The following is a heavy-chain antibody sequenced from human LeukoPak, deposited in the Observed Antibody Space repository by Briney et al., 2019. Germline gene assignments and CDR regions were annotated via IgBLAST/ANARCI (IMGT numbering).Heavy chain of an antibody. CDR1: GYTFTGYY. V-gene: IGHV1-18*04. CDR2: ISADDGNI. CDR3: ARDSGTYGADAFDI. D-gene: IGHD1-26*01. J-gene: IGHJ3*02. Sequence: ASVKVSCKASGYTFTGYYMHWVRQAPGQGLEWMGWISADDGNINYAQKLQGRVTMTTDTSTSTAYMELRSLRSDDTAVYYCARDSGTYGADAFDIWGQGTMVTVSS.